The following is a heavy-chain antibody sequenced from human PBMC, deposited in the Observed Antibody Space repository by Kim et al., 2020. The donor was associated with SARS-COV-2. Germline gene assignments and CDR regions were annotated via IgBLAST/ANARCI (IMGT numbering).Heavy chain of an antibody. CDR2: ISRSGGT. J-gene: IGHJ4*02. Sequence: GGSLRLSCAASGFTFSNYAMSWVRQTPGKGLEWVSGISRSGGTYYADSVKGRFTISRDRSKNTLFLQMNSLRAEDTAVYYCARDLDIVAAGEYWGQGTLVTVSS. V-gene: IGHV3-23*01. D-gene: IGHD5-12*01. CDR3: ARDLDIVAAGEY. CDR1: GFTFSNYA.